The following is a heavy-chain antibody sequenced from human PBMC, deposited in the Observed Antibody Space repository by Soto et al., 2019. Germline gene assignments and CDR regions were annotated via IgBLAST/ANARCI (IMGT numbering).Heavy chain of an antibody. CDR3: ARPLGYCSGGNCYFGGFDP. V-gene: IGHV3-48*02. CDR2: ISSSGTNI. D-gene: IGHD2-15*01. J-gene: IGHJ5*02. Sequence: EVQLVESGGGLVQRGGSLRLSCTASEFIFSSHSMNWVRQAPGKGLEWVSYISSSGTNIYYADSVKGRFTISRDNAKNSLYLQMNSLRDEDTAVYYCARPLGYCSGGNCYFGGFDPWGQGTLVTVSS. CDR1: EFIFSSHS.